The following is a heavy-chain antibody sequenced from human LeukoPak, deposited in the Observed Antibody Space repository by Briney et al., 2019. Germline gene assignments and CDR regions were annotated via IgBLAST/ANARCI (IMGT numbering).Heavy chain of an antibody. CDR3: APGPNILCSCSFDY. Sequence: PSETLSLTCAVSGGSISSYYWSWLRQPPGKGLEWIGYIYYSGSTNYNPSLKSRVTISVDTSKNQFSLKLSSVTAADTAVYYCAPGPNILCSCSFDYWGQGTLVTVSS. CDR1: GGSISSYY. J-gene: IGHJ4*02. CDR2: IYYSGST. V-gene: IGHV4-59*08. D-gene: IGHD3-10*02.